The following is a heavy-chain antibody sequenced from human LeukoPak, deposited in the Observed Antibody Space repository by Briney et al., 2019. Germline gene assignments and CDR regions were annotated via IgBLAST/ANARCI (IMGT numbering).Heavy chain of an antibody. Sequence: SVKVSCKASGGTFSSYAVSWVRQAPGQGLEWMGGIIPIFGTANYAQKFQGRVTVTADESTSTAYMELGSLRSEDTAVYYCASPLEWLAYWGQGTLVTVSS. CDR3: ASPLEWLAY. J-gene: IGHJ4*02. CDR2: IIPIFGTA. D-gene: IGHD3-3*01. CDR1: GGTFSSYA. V-gene: IGHV1-69*13.